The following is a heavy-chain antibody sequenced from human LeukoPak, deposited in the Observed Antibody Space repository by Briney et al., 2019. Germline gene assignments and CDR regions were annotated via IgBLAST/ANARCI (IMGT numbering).Heavy chain of an antibody. CDR1: GYTFTSYY. D-gene: IGHD2-2*01. J-gene: IGHJ6*02. CDR2: INPSGGST. CDR3: ASESIFGYCSSTSCYAGYYGMDV. V-gene: IGHV1-46*01. Sequence: ASVKVSCKASGYTFTSYYMHWVRQAPGQGLEWMGIINPSGGSTSYAQKFQGRVTMTRDTSTSTVYMELSSLRSEDTAVYYCASESIFGYCSSTSCYAGYYGMDVWGQGTTVTVPS.